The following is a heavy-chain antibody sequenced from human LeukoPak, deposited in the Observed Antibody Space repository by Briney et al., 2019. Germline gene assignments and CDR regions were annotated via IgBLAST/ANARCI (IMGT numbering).Heavy chain of an antibody. CDR1: GGSISSYY. D-gene: IGHD3-22*01. CDR3: ARRFCYDSSGYLMNAFDI. J-gene: IGHJ3*02. CDR2: IYYSGST. Sequence: SETLSFTCTVSGGSISSYYWSWIRQPAGKGLEWIGCIYYSGSTNHNPSLNSRVTISVDTPNNQFSLKLSSVTAADTAVYYCARRFCYDSSGYLMNAFDIWGQGTMVTVSS. V-gene: IGHV4-59*12.